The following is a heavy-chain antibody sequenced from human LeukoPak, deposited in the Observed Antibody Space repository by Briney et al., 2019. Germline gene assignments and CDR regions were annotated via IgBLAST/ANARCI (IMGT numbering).Heavy chain of an antibody. J-gene: IGHJ3*02. D-gene: IGHD3-3*01. Sequence: ASVKVSCKASGYTFTTYYIHWVRQVPGQGLELMGIINPSGGSPTYARKFQGRVTMTRDTSTSTVYMDLSRLTSEDTDVYYCAGVGIGGAFDIWGQGTMVIVSS. CDR3: AGVGIGGAFDI. V-gene: IGHV1-46*01. CDR1: GYTFTTYY. CDR2: INPSGGSP.